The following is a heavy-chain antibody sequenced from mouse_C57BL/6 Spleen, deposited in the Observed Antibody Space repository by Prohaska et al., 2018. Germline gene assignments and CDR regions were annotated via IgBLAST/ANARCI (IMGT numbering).Heavy chain of an antibody. CDR2: INPNNGGT. V-gene: IGHV1-26*01. CDR3: ARTPYGSSQYYFDY. J-gene: IGHJ2*01. Sequence: HGKSLEWIGDINPNNGGTSYNQKFKGKATLTVDKSSSTAYMELRSLTSEDSAVYYCARTPYGSSQYYFDYWGQGTTLTVSS. D-gene: IGHD1-1*01.